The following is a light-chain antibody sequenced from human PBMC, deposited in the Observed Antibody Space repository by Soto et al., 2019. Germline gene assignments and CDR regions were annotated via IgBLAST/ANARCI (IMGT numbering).Light chain of an antibody. V-gene: IGKV1-5*01. CDR1: QSVSGW. CDR2: DAS. Sequence: DIRMTQSPSTLSASVGDTVTVTCRASQSVSGWLAWYQQKPGEAPKLLIYDASALPRGVPSRFSGSGSGPTFTPTIASLQPDYFATYYCQQYETFSGTFGPGTKVEI. CDR3: QQYETFSGT. J-gene: IGKJ1*01.